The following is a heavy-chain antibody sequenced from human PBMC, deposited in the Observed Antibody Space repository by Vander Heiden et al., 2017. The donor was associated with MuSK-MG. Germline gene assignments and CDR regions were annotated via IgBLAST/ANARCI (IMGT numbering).Heavy chain of an antibody. V-gene: IGHV4-39*01. J-gene: IGHJ4*02. D-gene: IGHD3-10*02. Sequence: QLQLQESGPGLVKPSETLSLTCTVSGGFTSNFYWGWIRQPPGKGLEWIGNIHYSGSTYYNPSLKSRLTISVDTSKNQFSLKLSSVTAADTAIYYCVTYVTSPSTHSLFDSWGQGTLVTVSS. CDR2: IHYSGST. CDR1: GGFTSNFY. CDR3: VTYVTSPSTHSLFDS.